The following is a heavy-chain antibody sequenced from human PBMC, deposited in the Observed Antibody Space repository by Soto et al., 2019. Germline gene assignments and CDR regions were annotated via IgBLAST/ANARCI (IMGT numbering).Heavy chain of an antibody. Sequence: PGGSLRLSCAASSFTFNDAWMNWVRQVPGKGLEWVGRIKSKTDGGTTDYAAPVKGRFTISRDDSKNMLHLQMNSLKTEDTAVYYCTTDSYYSSSGYRVWALDYWGQGTLVTVSS. J-gene: IGHJ4*02. V-gene: IGHV3-15*07. CDR3: TTDSYYSSSGYRVWALDY. CDR2: IKSKTDGGTT. D-gene: IGHD3-22*01. CDR1: SFTFNDAW.